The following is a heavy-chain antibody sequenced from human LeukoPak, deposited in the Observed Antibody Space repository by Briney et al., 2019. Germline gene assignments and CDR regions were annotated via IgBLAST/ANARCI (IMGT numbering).Heavy chain of an antibody. J-gene: IGHJ4*02. Sequence: ASVKVSCKASGYTFTSYGISWVRQAPGQGLEWMGWISAYNGNTNYAQKLQGRVTMTTDTSTSTAYMELRSLRSDDTAVYYCASQIAAADTVYYWGQGTLVTVSS. CDR3: ASQIAAADTVYY. CDR1: GYTFTSYG. D-gene: IGHD6-13*01. CDR2: ISAYNGNT. V-gene: IGHV1-18*01.